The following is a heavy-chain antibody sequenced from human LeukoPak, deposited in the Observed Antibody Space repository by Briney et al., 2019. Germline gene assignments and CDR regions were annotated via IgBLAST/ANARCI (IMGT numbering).Heavy chain of an antibody. V-gene: IGHV3-23*01. D-gene: IGHD1-26*01. J-gene: IGHJ6*03. Sequence: GGSLRLSCAASRFTFNRYALSWVRQAPRKGLEWVSSISGSGGGTFYASSVGGRFTISRDNSKDTVFLQMNGLRAEDTAMYYCAKWDENFYYMDVWGQGTTVTVSS. CDR2: ISGSGGGT. CDR1: RFTFNRYA. CDR3: AKWDENFYYMDV.